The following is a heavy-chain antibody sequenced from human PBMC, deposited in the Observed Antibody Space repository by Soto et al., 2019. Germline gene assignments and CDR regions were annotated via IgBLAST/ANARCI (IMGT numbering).Heavy chain of an antibody. CDR3: AREKDTSMVDY. Sequence: QVQLVQSGAEVKKPGASVKVSCQPSGYNFSAYYFNWVRQAAGQGPEWMGWLNPRNGQTGYVQKFRGRVTMTRDTSIATVYLELSRLTSEDTAIYFCAREKDTSMVDYWGQGTLVTVSS. V-gene: IGHV1-8*01. J-gene: IGHJ4*02. D-gene: IGHD5-18*01. CDR2: LNPRNGQT. CDR1: GYNFSAYY.